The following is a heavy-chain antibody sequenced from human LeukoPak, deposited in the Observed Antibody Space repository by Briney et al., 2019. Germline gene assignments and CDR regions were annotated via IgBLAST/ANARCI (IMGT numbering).Heavy chain of an antibody. J-gene: IGHJ4*02. D-gene: IGHD5/OR15-5a*01. CDR2: INPSGGST. CDR3: ARATLYDYYFNY. V-gene: IGHV1-46*01. Sequence: ASVTVSCTASGYTFTSYYMHWVRQAPGQGLEWMGIINPSGGSTSYAQKFQGGVTMTRDTSTSTVYMELSSLGSEDTAVYYCARATLYDYYFNYWGQGTLVTVSS. CDR1: GYTFTSYY.